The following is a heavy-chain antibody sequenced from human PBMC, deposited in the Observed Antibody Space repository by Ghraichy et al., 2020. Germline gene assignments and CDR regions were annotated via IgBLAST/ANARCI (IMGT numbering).Heavy chain of an antibody. CDR1: GGSISSGGYS. CDR2: IYYSEST. D-gene: IGHD3-22*01. V-gene: IGHV4-31*03. J-gene: IGHJ2*01. CDR3: ARGGHYYGSSGYSSWYFDL. Sequence: SETLSLTCTVSGGSISSGGYSWSWIRQHPGKGLEWIGYIYYSESTYYNPSLKSRVTISIDTSKNQFSLKLTSVTAADTAVYYCARGGHYYGSSGYSSWYFDLWGRGTLVTVSS.